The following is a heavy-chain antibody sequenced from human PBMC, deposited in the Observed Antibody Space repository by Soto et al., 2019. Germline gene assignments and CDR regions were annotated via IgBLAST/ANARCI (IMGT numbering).Heavy chain of an antibody. CDR2: IYYTGKT. Sequence: DTLSRTCTVSGDSMSDYYWSLIRQPPGKGLEWIAYIYYTGKTNYNSSLRSRVTISVDTSKQQFSLKLNSVTAADTAVYYCARRAGNRQIRFDRWRHGTRVSV. CDR1: GDSMSDYY. J-gene: IGHJ5*02. CDR3: ARRAGNRQIRFDR. V-gene: IGHV4-59*01.